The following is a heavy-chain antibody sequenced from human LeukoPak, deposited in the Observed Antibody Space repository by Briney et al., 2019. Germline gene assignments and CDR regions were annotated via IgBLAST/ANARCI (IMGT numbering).Heavy chain of an antibody. CDR3: ARDPPLGYCSSSSCPHLEY. D-gene: IGHD2-2*01. Sequence: GGSLRLSCAASGFTFSRYSMNWVRQAPGKGLEWVSSISSSSSFIYYADSVKGRFTISRDNAKNSLYLQMNSLRAEDTSVYYCARDPPLGYCSSSSCPHLEYWGQGTLVTVSS. CDR1: GFTFSRYS. J-gene: IGHJ4*02. V-gene: IGHV3-21*01. CDR2: ISSSSSFI.